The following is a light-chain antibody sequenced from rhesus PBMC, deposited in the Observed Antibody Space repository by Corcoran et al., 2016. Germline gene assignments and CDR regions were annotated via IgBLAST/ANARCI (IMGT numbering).Light chain of an antibody. CDR2: AAS. Sequence: DIQMTQSPSALSASVGDRVTISCRASQKIYSKLAWYQQKPGKAPKLLIYAASSLQTGIPSRFSGSGSGTVFTLTISSLQPEDSAAYYCQHYYDNPYSFGQGTKVEIK. J-gene: IGKJ2*01. CDR3: QHYYDNPYS. CDR1: QKIYSK. V-gene: IGKV1S12*01.